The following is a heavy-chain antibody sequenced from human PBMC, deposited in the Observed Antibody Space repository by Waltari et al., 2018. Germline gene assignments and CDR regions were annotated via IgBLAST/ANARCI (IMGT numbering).Heavy chain of an antibody. CDR2: IYPGDSDT. CDR1: GYSFTSYW. V-gene: IGHV5-51*01. J-gene: IGHJ2*01. D-gene: IGHD1-26*01. Sequence: EVQLVQSGAEVKKPGESLKISCKGSGYSFTSYWIGWVRQMHGKGLEWMGIIYPGDSDTRYSPSFQGQVTISADKSISTAYLQWSSLKASDTAMYYCARHFDSESLTGWYFDLWGRGTLVTVSS. CDR3: ARHFDSESLTGWYFDL.